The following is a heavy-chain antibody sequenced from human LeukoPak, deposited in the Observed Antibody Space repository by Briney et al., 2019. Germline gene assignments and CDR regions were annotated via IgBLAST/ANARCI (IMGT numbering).Heavy chain of an antibody. CDR1: GYSISGGYY. Sequence: TSETLSLTCAVSGYSISGGYYWGWIRQPPGKGLEWIGNIFHSGTTYYNPSLKSRVTISVDTSKNQFSLQLTSVTAADTAVYYCARDPPKHDYGDYNVDYWGQGTLVTVSS. V-gene: IGHV4-38-2*02. CDR3: ARDPPKHDYGDYNVDY. D-gene: IGHD4-17*01. J-gene: IGHJ4*02. CDR2: IFHSGTT.